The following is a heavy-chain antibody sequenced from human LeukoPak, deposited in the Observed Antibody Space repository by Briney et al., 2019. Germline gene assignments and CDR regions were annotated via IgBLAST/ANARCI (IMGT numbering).Heavy chain of an antibody. CDR1: GLTLSSYW. V-gene: IGHV3-7*01. J-gene: IGHJ4*02. D-gene: IGHD1-26*01. CDR3: ARVPKRGSFWDY. Sequence: AGRSLRLSCAASGLTLSSYWMSWVRQAPGKGLEWVANIRQDGSEKYYVDSVKGRFTISRDNAKQSLYLQMNSLRAEDTAVYYCARVPKRGSFWDYWGQGTLVSVSS. CDR2: IRQDGSEK.